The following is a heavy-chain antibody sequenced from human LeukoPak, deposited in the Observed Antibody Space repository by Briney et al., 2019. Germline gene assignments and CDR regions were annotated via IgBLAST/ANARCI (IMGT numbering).Heavy chain of an antibody. CDR1: GGSLSAYY. CDR2: IYYSGST. Sequence: SETLSLTCTVSGGSLSAYYWSWIRQPPGKGLEWIGYIYYSGSTNYNPSLKSRVTISVDRSNNQFSLKLNSVTAADTAVYYCARDRGDTAMINWGQGTQVTVSS. V-gene: IGHV4-59*01. J-gene: IGHJ4*02. D-gene: IGHD5-18*01. CDR3: ARDRGDTAMIN.